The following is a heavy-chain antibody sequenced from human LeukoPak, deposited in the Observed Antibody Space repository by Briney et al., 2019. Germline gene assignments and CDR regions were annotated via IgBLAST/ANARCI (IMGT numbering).Heavy chain of an antibody. CDR2: IYYSGST. CDR1: GGSISSDY. CDR3: AKRNSAAAGAYDY. D-gene: IGHD6-13*01. V-gene: IGHV4-59*01. Sequence: PSETPSLTCSVSGGSISSDYWSWIRQPPGKGLEWIGYIYYSGSTNYNPSLKSRVTISIDTSKNQFSLKLRSVTAADTAVYYCAKRNSAAAGAYDYWGQGTLVTVSS. J-gene: IGHJ4*02.